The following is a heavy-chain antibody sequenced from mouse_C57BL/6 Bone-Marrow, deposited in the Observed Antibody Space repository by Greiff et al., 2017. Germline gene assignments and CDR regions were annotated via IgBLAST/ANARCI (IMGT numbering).Heavy chain of an antibody. CDR2: IHPNSGST. J-gene: IGHJ3*01. CDR1: GYTFTSYW. V-gene: IGHV1-64*01. Sequence: QVQLQQPGAELVKPGASVKLSCKASGYTFTSYWMHWVKQRPGQGLEWIGMIHPNSGSTNYNEKFKSKATLTVDKSSSTAYMQLSSLTSEDSAIYFCARLVASDAYWGQGTLVTVSA. CDR3: ARLVASDAY. D-gene: IGHD6-1*01.